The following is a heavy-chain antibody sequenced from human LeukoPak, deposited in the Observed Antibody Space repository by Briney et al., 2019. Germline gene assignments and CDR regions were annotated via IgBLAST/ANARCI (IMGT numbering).Heavy chain of an antibody. CDR2: INHSGST. D-gene: IGHD6-13*01. CDR1: GFTFSSYS. V-gene: IGHV4-34*01. CDR3: ASQIAAAGDSAFDI. J-gene: IGHJ3*02. Sequence: PGGSLRLSCAASGFTFSSYSMNWIRQPPGKGLEWIGEINHSGSTNYNPSLKSRVTISVDTSKNQFSLKLSSVTAADTAVYYCASQIAAAGDSAFDIWGQGTMVTVSS.